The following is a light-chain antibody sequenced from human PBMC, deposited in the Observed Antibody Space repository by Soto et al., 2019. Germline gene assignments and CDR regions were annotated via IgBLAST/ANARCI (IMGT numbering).Light chain of an antibody. CDR1: QSVLYSPNNNNY. V-gene: IGKV4-1*01. CDR3: QQYYSGPRT. J-gene: IGKJ1*01. CDR2: WAS. Sequence: DIVMTQSPDSLAVSLGERATINCKSSQSVLYSPNNNNYLAWYQQKPGQPPKLLIYWASTRESGVPDRFSGSGSGTDFTLTINSLQAEDVAVYYCQQYYSGPRTFGQGTKVEIK.